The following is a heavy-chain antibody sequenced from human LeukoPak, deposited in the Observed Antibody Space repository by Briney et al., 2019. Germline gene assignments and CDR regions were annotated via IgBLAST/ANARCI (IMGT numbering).Heavy chain of an antibody. D-gene: IGHD4-17*01. CDR3: ARVRAVTSDLDY. J-gene: IGHJ4*02. V-gene: IGHV4-38-2*02. CDR2: IYHSGST. CDR1: GYSISSGYY. Sequence: EASETLSLTCTVSGYSISSGYYWGWIRQPPGKGLEWIGSIYHSGSTYYNPSLKSRVTISVDTSKNQFSLKLSSVTAADTAVYYCARVRAVTSDLDYWGQGTLVTVSS.